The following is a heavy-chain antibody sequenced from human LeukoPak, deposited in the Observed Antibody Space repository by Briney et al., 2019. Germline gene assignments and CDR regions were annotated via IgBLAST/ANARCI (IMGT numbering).Heavy chain of an antibody. V-gene: IGHV3-23*01. CDR2: ISGSGGST. CDR1: GFTFSSYA. Sequence: PGGSLRLSCAVCGFTFSSYAMSWVRQAPGKGLEWVSAISGSGGSTYYADSVNGRFTISRDNSKNTLYLQMNSLRAEDTAVYYCAGITMIVVVITTFDYWGQGTLVTVSS. D-gene: IGHD3-22*01. J-gene: IGHJ4*02. CDR3: AGITMIVVVITTFDY.